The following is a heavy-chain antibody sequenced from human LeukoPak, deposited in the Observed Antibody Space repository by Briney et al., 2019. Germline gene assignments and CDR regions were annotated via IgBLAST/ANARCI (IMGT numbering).Heavy chain of an antibody. D-gene: IGHD4-23*01. Sequence: PGGSLRLSCAASGFTFSSYWMSWVRQAPGKGLEWVSVIYSGGSTYYADSVKGRFTISRDNSKNTLYLQTNSLRAEDTAVYYCARGGVVTDYYYYGMDVWGQGTTVTVSS. V-gene: IGHV3-66*01. CDR2: IYSGGST. J-gene: IGHJ6*02. CDR1: GFTFSSYW. CDR3: ARGGVVTDYYYYGMDV.